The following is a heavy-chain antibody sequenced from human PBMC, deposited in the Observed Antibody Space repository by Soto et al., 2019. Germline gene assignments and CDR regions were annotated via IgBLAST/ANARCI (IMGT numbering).Heavy chain of an antibody. Sequence: SETLSLTCAVYGGSFSGYYWSWIRQPPGKGLEWIGEINHSGSTNHNPSLKSRVTISVDTSKNQFSLKLSSVTAADTAVYYCAREGSPYDFWSGYYTHNWFDPWGQGTLVTVSS. CDR1: GGSFSGYY. CDR3: AREGSPYDFWSGYYTHNWFDP. V-gene: IGHV4-34*01. D-gene: IGHD3-3*01. J-gene: IGHJ5*02. CDR2: INHSGST.